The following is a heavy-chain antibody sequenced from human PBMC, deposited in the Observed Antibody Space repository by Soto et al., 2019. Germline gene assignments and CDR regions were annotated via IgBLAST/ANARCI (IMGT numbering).Heavy chain of an antibody. V-gene: IGHV1-24*01. D-gene: IGHD4-17*01. CDR1: GTSLSGLP. CDR3: AAGVTTFDY. CDR2: LDYEEGER. J-gene: IGHJ4*02. Sequence: ASVKVSCRVSGTSLSGLPMHWVRQAPGKGLEWMGSLDYEEGERSFAHRFQGRLTVTEDTSTDTAYMELSSLMSEDTAVYYCAAGVTTFDYWGQGTLVTVSS.